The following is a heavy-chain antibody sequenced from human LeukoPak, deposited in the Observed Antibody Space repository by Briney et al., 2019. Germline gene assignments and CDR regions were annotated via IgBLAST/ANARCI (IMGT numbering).Heavy chain of an antibody. CDR3: ARLTPTTLSLYYYYMDV. V-gene: IGHV4-39*07. D-gene: IGHD2/OR15-2a*01. J-gene: IGHJ6*03. Sequence: SSETLSLTCTVSSGSISSSSYYWSWIRQPPGKGLEWIGEINHSGSTNYNPSLKSQVTISVDTSKNQFSLKPSSVTAADTAVYYCARLTPTTLSLYYYYMDVWGKGTTVTVSS. CDR2: INHSGST. CDR1: SGSISSSSYY.